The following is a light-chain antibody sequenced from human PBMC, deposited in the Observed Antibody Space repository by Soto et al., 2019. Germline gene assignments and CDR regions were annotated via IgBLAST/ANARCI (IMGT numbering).Light chain of an antibody. CDR2: YDS. Sequence: SYELTQPPSVSVAPGRTASVTCGGIDIGSYSVHWYQQKPGQAPVLVIYYDSDRPSGIPERFSGSNSGNTATLTISRVEAGDEADYYCQVWDSSSDQYVFGTGTKVTV. CDR1: DIGSYS. V-gene: IGLV3-21*04. J-gene: IGLJ1*01. CDR3: QVWDSSSDQYV.